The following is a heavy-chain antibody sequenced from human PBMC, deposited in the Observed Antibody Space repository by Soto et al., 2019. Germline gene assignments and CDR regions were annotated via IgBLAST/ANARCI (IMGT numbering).Heavy chain of an antibody. J-gene: IGHJ5*02. D-gene: IGHD2-15*01. CDR2: INASGGST. CDR1: GYTFTNYA. CDR3: ARDIAVVAAGWFDP. Sequence: ASVKVSCKASGYTFTNYAMHWVRQAPGQRLEWMGIINASGGSTSYAQKFQGRVTMTRDTSTSTVYMELSSLRSEDTAVYYCARDIAVVAAGWFDPWGQGTLVTVSS. V-gene: IGHV1-46*03.